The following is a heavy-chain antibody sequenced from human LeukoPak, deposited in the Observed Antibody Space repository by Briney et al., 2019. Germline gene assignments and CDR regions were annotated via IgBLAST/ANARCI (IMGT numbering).Heavy chain of an antibody. CDR2: ISSSSSSI. CDR1: GSTFRTYS. CDR3: AGRICSIGVCSFAP. D-gene: IGHD2-8*01. J-gene: IGHJ5*02. Sequence: PGGSLRLSCAASGSTFRTYSMNWVRQAPGKGLEWVSSISSSSSSIYYADSVKGRFTISRDNAKNSLYLQMNSLRAEDTAVYYCAGRICSIGVCSFAPGGQGTLVTV. V-gene: IGHV3-21*01.